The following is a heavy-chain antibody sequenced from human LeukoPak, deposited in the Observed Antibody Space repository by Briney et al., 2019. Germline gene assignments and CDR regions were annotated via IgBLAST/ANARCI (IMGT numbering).Heavy chain of an antibody. V-gene: IGHV4-59*01. CDR3: ARGIRSSGWFLGAYYFDY. J-gene: IGHJ4*02. Sequence: PSETLSLTCTVSGGSISSYYWSWIRQPPGKGLEWIGYIYYSGSTNYNPSLKSRVTISVGTSKNQFSLKLSSVTAADTAVYYCARGIRSSGWFLGAYYFDYWGQGTLVTVSS. D-gene: IGHD6-19*01. CDR1: GGSISSYY. CDR2: IYYSGST.